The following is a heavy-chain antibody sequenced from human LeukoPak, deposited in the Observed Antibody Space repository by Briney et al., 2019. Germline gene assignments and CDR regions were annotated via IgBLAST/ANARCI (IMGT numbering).Heavy chain of an antibody. Sequence: GGSLRLSCAASGFTFSSYAITWVRQAPGKGLEWVSAISDSGDRTYYADSVKGRFTISRDNSRNALYLQMDSLRAEDTAVYYCAKESKYYPWGQGTLVTVSS. J-gene: IGHJ5*02. D-gene: IGHD3-10*01. CDR1: GFTFSSYA. V-gene: IGHV3-23*01. CDR2: ISDSGDRT. CDR3: AKESKYYP.